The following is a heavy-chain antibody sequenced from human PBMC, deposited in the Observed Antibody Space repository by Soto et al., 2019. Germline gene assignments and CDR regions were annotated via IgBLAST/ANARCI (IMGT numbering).Heavy chain of an antibody. D-gene: IGHD3-10*01. V-gene: IGHV3-7*05. CDR1: GFTFSSYW. Sequence: GGSLRLSCAASGFTFSSYWMSWVRQAPGKGLEWVANIKQDGSEKYYVDSVKGRFTISRDNAKNSLYLQMNSLRAEDTAVYYCARDNDRNYGSGTLGYWGQGTLVTVSS. J-gene: IGHJ4*02. CDR3: ARDNDRNYGSGTLGY. CDR2: IKQDGSEK.